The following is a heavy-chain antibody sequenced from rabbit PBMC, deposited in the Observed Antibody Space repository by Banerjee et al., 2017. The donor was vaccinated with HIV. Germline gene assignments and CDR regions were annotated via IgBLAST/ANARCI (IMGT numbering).Heavy chain of an antibody. CDR2: IDPVFGNT. CDR1: ALDFTSYG. V-gene: IGHV1S45*01. Sequence: QEQLVESGGGLVQPGGSLKLSCKASALDFTSYGISWVRQAPGKGLEWIGYIDPVFGNTYYASWAKGRLTISVTSSTTVTLQMTSLTAADTATYFCARREYYATGYGSFNLWGPGTLVTVS. D-gene: IGHD6-1*01. CDR3: ARREYYATGYGSFNL. J-gene: IGHJ4*01.